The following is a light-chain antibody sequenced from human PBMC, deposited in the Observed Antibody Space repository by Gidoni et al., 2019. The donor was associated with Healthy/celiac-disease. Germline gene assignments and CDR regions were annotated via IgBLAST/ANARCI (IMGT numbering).Light chain of an antibody. CDR1: SSDVGGYNY. CDR2: EVS. Sequence: QSALTKPASGSGSPGQSITISCTGTSSDVGGYNYVSWYQQHPGKAPKLMIYEVSNRPSGVSNRFSGSKSGNTASLTISRLQAEDEAGYYCSSYTSTSTYVFGTGTKVTVL. CDR3: SSYTSTSTYV. J-gene: IGLJ1*01. V-gene: IGLV2-14*01.